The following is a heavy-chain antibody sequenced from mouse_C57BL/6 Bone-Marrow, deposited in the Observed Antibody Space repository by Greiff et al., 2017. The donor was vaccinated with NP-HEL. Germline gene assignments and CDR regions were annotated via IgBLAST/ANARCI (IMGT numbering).Heavy chain of an antibody. J-gene: IGHJ4*01. D-gene: IGHD1-1*01. V-gene: IGHV1-62-2*01. CDR2: FYPGSGSI. Sequence: VKLMESGAELVKPGASVKLSCKASGYTFTEYTIHWVKQRSGQGLEWIGWFYPGSGSIKYNEKFKDKATLTADKSSSTVYMELSRLTSEDSAVYFCARHEEGGSRDYYAMDYWGQGTSVTVSS. CDR3: ARHEEGGSRDYYAMDY. CDR1: GYTFTEYT.